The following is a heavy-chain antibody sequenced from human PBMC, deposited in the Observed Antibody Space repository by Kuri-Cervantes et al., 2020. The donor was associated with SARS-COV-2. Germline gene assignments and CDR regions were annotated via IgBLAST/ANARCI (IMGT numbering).Heavy chain of an antibody. V-gene: IGHV3-7*03. D-gene: IGHD4-23*01. CDR3: ARAQCYGGNCYFDY. CDR1: GFTFSSYS. J-gene: IGHJ4*02. CDR2: IRHDGSEM. Sequence: GESLKISCAASGFTFSSYSMNWVRQGPGKGLEWVANIRHDGSEMTYVDSVKGRFIISRDNVKSSLFLQMNTLRAEDTAVYYCARAQCYGGNCYFDYWGQGTLVTVSS.